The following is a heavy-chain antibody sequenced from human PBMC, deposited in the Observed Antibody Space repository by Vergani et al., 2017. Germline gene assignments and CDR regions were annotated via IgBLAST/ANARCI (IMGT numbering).Heavy chain of an antibody. Sequence: QVHLQQWGAGLLKPSETLSLTCAVSGGSFSGYYWSWIRQAPGKGLEWIGEINQSGTTNYNPSLKRRVTISTDTSNNQFSLRLTSVTAADTAVYYCARGNIWPKWFDSWGQGTLVTVSS. CDR2: INQSGTT. D-gene: IGHD2-21*01. CDR3: ARGNIWPKWFDS. J-gene: IGHJ5*01. V-gene: IGHV4-34*01. CDR1: GGSFSGYY.